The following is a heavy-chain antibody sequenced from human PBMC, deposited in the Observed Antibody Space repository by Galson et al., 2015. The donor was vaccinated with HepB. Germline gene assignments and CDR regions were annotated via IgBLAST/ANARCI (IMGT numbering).Heavy chain of an antibody. CDR1: GFTFSSYW. Sequence: SLRLSCAASGFTFSSYWMHWVRQAPGKGLVWVSRINSDGSSTSYADSVKGRFTISRDNAKNTLYLQMNSLRAEDTSVYYCAREGAARLNDFDYWGQGTLVTVSS. D-gene: IGHD6-6*01. CDR3: AREGAARLNDFDY. CDR2: INSDGSST. J-gene: IGHJ4*02. V-gene: IGHV3-74*01.